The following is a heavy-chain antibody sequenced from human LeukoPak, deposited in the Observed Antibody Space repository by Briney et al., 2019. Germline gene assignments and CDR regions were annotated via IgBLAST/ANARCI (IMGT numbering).Heavy chain of an antibody. D-gene: IGHD3-16*02. Sequence: SETLSLTCVVSGDSISRYYWTWIRQPPGKGLEWVGCIYYNGRTNYNPSLKSRVTISLDTSKNQFSLNLTSVTPVDTAVYYCARVHGAWGSYRYNRFDPWGQGTLVTVSS. V-gene: IGHV4-59*01. J-gene: IGHJ5*02. CDR2: IYYNGRT. CDR1: GDSISRYY. CDR3: ARVHGAWGSYRYNRFDP.